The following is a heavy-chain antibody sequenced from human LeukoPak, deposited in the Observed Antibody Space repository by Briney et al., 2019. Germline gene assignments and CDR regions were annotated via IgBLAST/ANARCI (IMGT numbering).Heavy chain of an antibody. CDR2: TSAYNGNT. D-gene: IGHD2-2*01. Sequence: GASVKVSCKASGYTFTSYAMHWVRQAPGQRLEWMGWTSAYNGNTNYAQKLQGRVTMTTDTSTSTAYMELRSLRSDDTAVYYCAGIVVPRYYFDYWGQGTLVTVSS. J-gene: IGHJ4*02. V-gene: IGHV1-18*01. CDR1: GYTFTSYA. CDR3: AGIVVPRYYFDY.